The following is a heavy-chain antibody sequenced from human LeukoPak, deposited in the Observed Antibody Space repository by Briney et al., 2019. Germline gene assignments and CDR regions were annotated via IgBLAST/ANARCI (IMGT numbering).Heavy chain of an antibody. J-gene: IGHJ4*02. CDR2: ISAYNGNT. D-gene: IGHD5-12*01. CDR1: GYTFTSYG. CDR3: ARVGPPVIGYENTFDY. V-gene: IGHV1-18*01. Sequence: ASVKVSCKASGYTFTSYGISWVRQAPGQGLEWMGWISAYNGNTNYAQKLQGRVTMTTDTSTSTAYMELRSLRSDDTAVYYCARVGPPVIGYENTFDYWGQGTLVTVSS.